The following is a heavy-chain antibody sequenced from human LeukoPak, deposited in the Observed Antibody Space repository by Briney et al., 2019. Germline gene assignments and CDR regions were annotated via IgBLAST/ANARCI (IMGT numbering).Heavy chain of an antibody. J-gene: IGHJ4*02. CDR1: GFTFSIYS. CDR2: ISSSSSTI. V-gene: IGHV3-48*01. D-gene: IGHD3-3*01. CDR3: ARAGDFSFKD. Sequence: GGSLRLSCAASGFTFSIYSMSWVRQAPGKGLEWVSYISSSSSTISYADSVKGRFTISRDNAENSLYLQMNSLRAEDTAVYYCARAGDFSFKDWGQGTLVTASS.